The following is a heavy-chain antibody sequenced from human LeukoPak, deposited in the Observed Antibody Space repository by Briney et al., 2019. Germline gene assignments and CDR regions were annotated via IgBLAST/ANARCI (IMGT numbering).Heavy chain of an antibody. Sequence: SVKVSCKASGGTFSSHLINWVRQAPGQGLEWMGGIIPIFGTPNYAQRFQGRVTITADESTSTVYMELSSLRSEDTAVYYCARSRIVVVTASNWFDPWGQGTLVTVSP. CDR1: GGTFSSHL. J-gene: IGHJ5*02. CDR3: ARSRIVVVTASNWFDP. CDR2: IIPIFGTP. D-gene: IGHD2-21*02. V-gene: IGHV1-69*13.